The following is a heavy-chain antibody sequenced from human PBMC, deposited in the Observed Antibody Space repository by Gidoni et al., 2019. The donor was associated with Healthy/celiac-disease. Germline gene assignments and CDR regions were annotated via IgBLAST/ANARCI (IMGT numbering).Heavy chain of an antibody. CDR2: IYPGDSDT. CDR3: ARCPPRFLEWLWLAFDI. D-gene: IGHD3-3*01. Sequence: EVQLVQSGAEVKKPGESLKISWKGSGYSFTSYWIGWVRQMPGKGLEWMGIIYPGDSDTRYSPSFQGQVTISADKSISTAYLQWSSLKASDTAMYYCARCPPRFLEWLWLAFDIWGQGTMVTVSS. CDR1: GYSFTSYW. V-gene: IGHV5-51*01. J-gene: IGHJ3*02.